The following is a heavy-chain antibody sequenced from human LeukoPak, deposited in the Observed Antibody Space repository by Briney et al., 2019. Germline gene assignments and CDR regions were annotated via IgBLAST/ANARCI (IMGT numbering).Heavy chain of an antibody. D-gene: IGHD3-3*01. J-gene: IGHJ4*02. CDR2: VHLDGRA. CDR3: AREGGFYRPLDY. V-gene: IGHV4-4*02. Sequence: PSETLSLTCGVSGGSFTTTNWWTWVRPPPGKGLEWIGEVHLDGRANYNPSLESRLTMSGDLSENHISLKLTSVTAADTAVYYCAREGGFYRPLDYSGQGSLVTVSS. CDR1: GGSFTTTNW.